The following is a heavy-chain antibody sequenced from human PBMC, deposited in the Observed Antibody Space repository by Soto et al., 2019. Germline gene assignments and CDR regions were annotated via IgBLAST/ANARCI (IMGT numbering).Heavy chain of an antibody. Sequence: SVKVSCKASGFTFTSSAVQWVRQARGQRLEWIGWIVVGSGNTNYAQKFQERVTITRDMSTSTAYMELSSLRSEDTAVYYCAAELYSGSYNKGGPRYYYYYGMDVWGQGTTVTVSS. J-gene: IGHJ6*02. CDR3: AAELYSGSYNKGGPRYYYYYGMDV. CDR1: GFTFTSSA. V-gene: IGHV1-58*01. CDR2: IVVGSGNT. D-gene: IGHD1-26*01.